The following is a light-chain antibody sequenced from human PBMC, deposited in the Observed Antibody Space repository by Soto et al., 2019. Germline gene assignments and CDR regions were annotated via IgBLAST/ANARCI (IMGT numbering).Light chain of an antibody. CDR3: CSYAGSSTVV. Sequence: QSVLTQPASVSGSPGQSITISCTGTSSDVGSYNLVSWYQQHPGKAPKLIIYEASKRPSGVSNRLSGSKSGNTASLTISGLQAEDEADYYCCSYAGSSTVVFGGGTKVTVL. CDR1: SSDVGSYNL. CDR2: EAS. J-gene: IGLJ2*01. V-gene: IGLV2-23*01.